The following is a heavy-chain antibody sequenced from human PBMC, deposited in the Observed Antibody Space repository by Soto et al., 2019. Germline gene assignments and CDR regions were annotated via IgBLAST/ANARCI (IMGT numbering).Heavy chain of an antibody. Sequence: LGESLKISCKGSGYSFTSYWIGWVRQMPGKGLEWMGIIYPGDSDTRYSPSFQGQVTISADKSISTAYLQWSSLKASDTAMYYCARLSEGIQLWFFHDKLPPVRREYYYYYGMDVWGQGTTVTVSS. CDR3: ARLSEGIQLWFFHDKLPPVRREYYYYYGMDV. J-gene: IGHJ6*02. D-gene: IGHD5-18*01. CDR1: GYSFTSYW. V-gene: IGHV5-51*01. CDR2: IYPGDSDT.